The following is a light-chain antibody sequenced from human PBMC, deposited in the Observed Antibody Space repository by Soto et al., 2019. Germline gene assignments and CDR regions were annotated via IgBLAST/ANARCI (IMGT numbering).Light chain of an antibody. J-gene: IGKJ4*01. CDR1: QSDSSSY. V-gene: IGKV3-20*01. CDR3: QQYGSSPLT. Sequence: EIVLTQSPGTLSLSPGERATLSCRASQSDSSSYLAWYQQKLGQAPRLLIYGASSRATGIPDRFSGSGSGTDFTLTISRLEPEDFAVYYCQQYGSSPLTFGGGTKVEIK. CDR2: GAS.